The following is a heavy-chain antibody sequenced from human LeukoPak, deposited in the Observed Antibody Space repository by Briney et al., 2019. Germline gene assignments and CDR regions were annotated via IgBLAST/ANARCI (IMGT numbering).Heavy chain of an antibody. CDR2: INPNSGGT. Sequence: ASVKVSCKASGYTFTGYYMHWVRQAPGQGREWMGWINPNSGGTNYAQKFQRRVTMTRDTSISTAYMELSRLRSDDTAVYYCARAEMDTAMVWVPYWGQGTLVTVSS. V-gene: IGHV1-2*02. D-gene: IGHD5-18*01. CDR1: GYTFTGYY. J-gene: IGHJ4*02. CDR3: ARAEMDTAMVWVPY.